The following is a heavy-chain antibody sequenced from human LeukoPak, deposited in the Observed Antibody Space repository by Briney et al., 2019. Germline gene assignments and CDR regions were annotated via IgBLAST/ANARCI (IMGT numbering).Heavy chain of an antibody. V-gene: IGHV3-48*03. CDR2: ISSSGSTI. Sequence: GGSLRLSCAASGFTFSSYEMNWVRQAPGKGLEWVSYISSSGSTIYYADSVKGRFTISRDNAKNSLYLQMNSLRAEDTAVYYCARIQLGYCSGGSCFWFDPWGQGTLVTVSS. CDR3: ARIQLGYCSGGSCFWFDP. J-gene: IGHJ5*02. CDR1: GFTFSSYE. D-gene: IGHD2-15*01.